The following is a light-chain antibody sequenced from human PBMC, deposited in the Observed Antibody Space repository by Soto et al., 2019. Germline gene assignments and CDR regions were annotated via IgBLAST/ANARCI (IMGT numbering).Light chain of an antibody. V-gene: IGKV3-15*01. CDR1: QSVSSK. CDR3: QQYSEWPPFT. CDR2: DTS. J-gene: IGKJ5*01. Sequence: EMVITQSPATVSVSPGERATLSSGASQSVSSKLAWYQKKPGQAPRLLTYDTSTRATGIPARFSGSGSGTEFTLTISSLQPEDLAVYYCQQYSEWPPFTFGQGTRLEIK.